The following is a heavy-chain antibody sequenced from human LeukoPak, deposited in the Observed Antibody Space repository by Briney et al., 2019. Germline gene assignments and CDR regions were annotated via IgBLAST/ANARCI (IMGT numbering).Heavy chain of an antibody. Sequence: GGSLRLSCGVSGFSLRSCWMSWVRQAPGKGLEWVANINQDGGEKYYLDSVKGRFTISRDNAKNSVFLQMNTLRPGDTAVYYCARDQLSYKAMDVWGQGTTVIVSS. D-gene: IGHD2-8*01. CDR3: ARDQLSYKAMDV. CDR1: GFSLRSCW. V-gene: IGHV3-7*03. CDR2: INQDGGEK. J-gene: IGHJ6*02.